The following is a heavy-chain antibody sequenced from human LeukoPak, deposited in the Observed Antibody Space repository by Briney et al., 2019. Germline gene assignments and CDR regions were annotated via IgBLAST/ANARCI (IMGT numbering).Heavy chain of an antibody. CDR2: ISYDGSNK. CDR1: GFTFSSYG. Sequence: PGGSLRLSCAASGFTFSSYGMHWVRQAPGKGLEWVAVISYDGSNKHYADSVKGRFTISRDNSKNTLSLQLRSLRAEDTAVYYCAKDLSYTSGASDHWGQGTLVTVSS. J-gene: IGHJ4*02. CDR3: AKDLSYTSGASDH. V-gene: IGHV3-30*18. D-gene: IGHD6-19*01.